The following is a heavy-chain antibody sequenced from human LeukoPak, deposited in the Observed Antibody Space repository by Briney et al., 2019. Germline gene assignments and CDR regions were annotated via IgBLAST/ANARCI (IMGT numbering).Heavy chain of an antibody. CDR1: GFTFSSYG. CDR3: ATRQLPPDYYYYYMDV. Sequence: GGSLGLSCAASGFTFSSYGIHWVRQAPGKGLEWVSFIRYDGSNKYYADSVKGRFTISRDNSKNTLYLQMNSLRAEDTAVYYCATRQLPPDYYYYYMDVWGKGTTVTISS. J-gene: IGHJ6*03. D-gene: IGHD2-2*01. V-gene: IGHV3-30*02. CDR2: IRYDGSNK.